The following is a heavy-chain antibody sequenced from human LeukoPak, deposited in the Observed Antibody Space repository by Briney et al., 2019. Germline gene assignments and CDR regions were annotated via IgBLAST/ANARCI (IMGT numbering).Heavy chain of an antibody. CDR2: INPNSGGT. CDR3: ARAHYGSGSYYTS. CDR1: GYTFTGYY. J-gene: IGHJ5*02. D-gene: IGHD3-10*01. V-gene: IGHV1-2*02. Sequence: ASVKVSCKASGYTFTGYYMHWERQAPGQGLEWMGWINPNSGGTNYAQKFQGRVTMTRDTSISTAYMELSRLRSDDTAVYYCARAHYGSGSYYTSWGQGTLVTVSS.